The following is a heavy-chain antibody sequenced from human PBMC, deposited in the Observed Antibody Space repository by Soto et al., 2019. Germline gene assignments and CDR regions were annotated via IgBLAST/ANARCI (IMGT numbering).Heavy chain of an antibody. CDR2: IYYTGST. Sequence: QVQLQESGPGLVKPSETLSLTCSVSGGSINDYYWNWIRQPPGKGLEWIGKIYYTGSTTYNPSLKSRVTISVGTSKKQFSLKLSSVTAADTAVYYCATSMDYYYGLDVWGQGTTVTVSS. V-gene: IGHV4-59*01. J-gene: IGHJ6*02. CDR1: GGSINDYY. CDR3: ATSMDYYYGLDV. D-gene: IGHD3-10*01.